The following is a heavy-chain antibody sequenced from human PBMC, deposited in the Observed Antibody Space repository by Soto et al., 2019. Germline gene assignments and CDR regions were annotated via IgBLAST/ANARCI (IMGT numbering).Heavy chain of an antibody. V-gene: IGHV3-23*01. CDR1: GFTFNYYD. D-gene: IGHD2-2*01. CDR3: VDPVPAATFYDYYNMDV. CDR2: ISSTGVTT. Sequence: EVQLLETGGGLAQPGGSLRLSCVASGFTFNYYDMSWVRQAPGKGLEWVSTISSTGVTTYYADCVKGRFTISSDNFKNTRRLQMNSLRADDTSVYCCVDPVPAATFYDYYNMDVWGQGTTVTVSS. J-gene: IGHJ6*02.